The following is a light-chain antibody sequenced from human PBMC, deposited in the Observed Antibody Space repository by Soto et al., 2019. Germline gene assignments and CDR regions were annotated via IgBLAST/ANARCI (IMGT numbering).Light chain of an antibody. Sequence: DIQMTQSPASLFASVGDRVTITCQATQDINIYLNWYQQKPGKAPNLLIYDASNLEIGVPSRFSGSGSGTDFTLKISRVEAEDVGVYYCMQGLQTPPITFGQGTRLEIK. V-gene: IGKV1-33*01. J-gene: IGKJ5*01. CDR3: MQGLQTPPIT. CDR2: DAS. CDR1: QDINIY.